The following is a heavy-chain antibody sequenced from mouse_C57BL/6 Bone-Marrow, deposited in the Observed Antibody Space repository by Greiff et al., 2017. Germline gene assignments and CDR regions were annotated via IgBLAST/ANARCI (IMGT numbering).Heavy chain of an antibody. D-gene: IGHD2-3*01. V-gene: IGHV1-59*01. CDR2: IDPSDSYT. J-gene: IGHJ1*03. Sequence: QVQLQQPGAELVRPGTSVKLSCKASGYTFTSYWMHWVKQRPGQGLEWIGVIDPSDSYTNNNQKFKGKATLTVDTSSSTAYMLLSSLTSEDSAVYYCARGGDGYYVDWYFDVWGTGTTVTVSS. CDR1: GYTFTSYW. CDR3: ARGGDGYYVDWYFDV.